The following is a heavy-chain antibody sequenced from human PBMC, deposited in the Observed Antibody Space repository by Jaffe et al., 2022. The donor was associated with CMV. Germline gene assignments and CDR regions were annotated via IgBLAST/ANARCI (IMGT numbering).Heavy chain of an antibody. V-gene: IGHV3-15*01. CDR2: IKSKTDGGTT. CDR3: TTTETYYYDSSGYLAVAEYFQH. Sequence: EVQLVESGGGLVKPGGSLRLSCAASGFTFSNAWMSWVRQAPGKGLEWVGRIKSKTDGGTTDYAAPVKGRFTISRDDSKNTLYLQMNSLKTEDTAVYYCTTTETYYYDSSGYLAVAEYFQHWGQGTLVTVSS. J-gene: IGHJ1*01. CDR1: GFTFSNAW. D-gene: IGHD3-22*01.